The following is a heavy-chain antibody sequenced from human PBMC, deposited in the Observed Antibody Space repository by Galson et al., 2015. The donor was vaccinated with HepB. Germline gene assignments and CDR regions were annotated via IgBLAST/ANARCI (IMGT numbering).Heavy chain of an antibody. Sequence: SVKVSCKASGYTFTGYYIHWVRQAPGQGLEWMGWINPNSGGTNYAQKFQGRVTMTRDTSISTAYMELSRLRSDDTAVYYCARDSSWDSSGWHGAFDIWGQGTMVTVSS. CDR2: INPNSGGT. CDR3: ARDSSWDSSGWHGAFDI. D-gene: IGHD6-19*01. CDR1: GYTFTGYY. V-gene: IGHV1-2*02. J-gene: IGHJ3*02.